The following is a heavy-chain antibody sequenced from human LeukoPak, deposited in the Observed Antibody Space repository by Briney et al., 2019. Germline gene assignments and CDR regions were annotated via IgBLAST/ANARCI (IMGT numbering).Heavy chain of an antibody. V-gene: IGHV3-30*04. CDR3: AKGGGHGDYVDY. Sequence: GGSLRLSCAASGFTFSSYAMHWVRQAPGKGLEWVAVISYDGSNKYYADSVKGRFTISRDNSKNTLYLQMNSLRAEDTAVYYCAKGGGHGDYVDYWGQGTLVTVSS. CDR2: ISYDGSNK. D-gene: IGHD4-17*01. CDR1: GFTFSSYA. J-gene: IGHJ4*02.